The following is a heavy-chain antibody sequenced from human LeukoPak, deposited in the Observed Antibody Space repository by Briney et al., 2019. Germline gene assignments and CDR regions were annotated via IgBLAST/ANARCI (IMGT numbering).Heavy chain of an antibody. CDR1: DDSITSSNYY. CDR3: ARCDFWSGPGYSYMDV. V-gene: IGHV4-39*02. J-gene: IGHJ6*03. Sequence: SQTLSLTCSVSDDSITSSNYYWGWIRQPPGKGLEWVGNIYYSGRTYYNPSLKSRVTISVDTSKKHFSLKLSSVTAADTAVYYCARCDFWSGPGYSYMDVWGKGTTVTVSS. CDR2: IYYSGRT. D-gene: IGHD3-3*01.